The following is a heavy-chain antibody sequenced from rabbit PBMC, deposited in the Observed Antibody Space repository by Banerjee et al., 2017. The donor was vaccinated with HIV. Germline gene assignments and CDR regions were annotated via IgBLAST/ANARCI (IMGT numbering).Heavy chain of an antibody. CDR2: IDAGSSGYT. Sequence: QQQLEESGGGLVQPEGSLTLTCTASGFSFSSGYYMCWVRQAPGKGLEWIACIDAGSSGYTYYASWAKGRFTISKTSSTTVTLQVTSVTAADTATYFCARNDRSDGIYYFYLWGQGTLVTVS. J-gene: IGHJ4*01. V-gene: IGHV1S45*01. D-gene: IGHD4-2*01. CDR1: GFSFSSGYY. CDR3: ARNDRSDGIYYFYL.